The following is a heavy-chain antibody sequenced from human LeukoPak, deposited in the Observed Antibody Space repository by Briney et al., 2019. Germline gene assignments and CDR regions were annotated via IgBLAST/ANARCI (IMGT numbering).Heavy chain of an antibody. V-gene: IGHV3-21*04. Sequence: GGSLRLSCAASGFTFSAHTMSWVRQAPGKGLEWVSSISPSSTNIFQPASMKGRFTISRDNAKNSLYLQMNSLRAEDTALYYCAKGGRGYSYLPDYWGQGTLVTVSS. CDR1: GFTFSAHT. J-gene: IGHJ4*02. CDR3: AKGGRGYSYLPDY. CDR2: ISPSSTNI. D-gene: IGHD5-18*01.